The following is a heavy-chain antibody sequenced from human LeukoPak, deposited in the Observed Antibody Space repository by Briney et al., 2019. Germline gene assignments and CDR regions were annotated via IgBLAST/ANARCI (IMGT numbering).Heavy chain of an antibody. Sequence: GGSLRLSCAASGFTFSSYGMHWVRQAPGKGLEWVAVISYDGGNKYYADSVKGRFTISRDNSKNTLYLQMNSLRAEDTAVYYCARVLFSGLDPYYFDYWGQGTLVTVSS. V-gene: IGHV3-30*03. CDR2: ISYDGGNK. CDR1: GFTFSSYG. CDR3: ARVLFSGLDPYYFDY. D-gene: IGHD3-22*01. J-gene: IGHJ4*02.